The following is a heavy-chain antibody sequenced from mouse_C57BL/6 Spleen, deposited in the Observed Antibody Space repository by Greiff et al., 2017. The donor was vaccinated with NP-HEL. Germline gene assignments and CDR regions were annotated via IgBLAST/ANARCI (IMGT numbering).Heavy chain of an antibody. J-gene: IGHJ1*03. CDR1: GYSITSGYD. V-gene: IGHV3-1*01. CDR2: ISYSGST. CDR3: ARDYGSSYWYFDV. Sequence: EVKVVESGPGMVKPSQSLSLTCTVTGYSITSGYDWHWIRHFPGNKLEWMGYISYSGSTNYNPSLKSRISITHDTSTNHFFLKLNSVTTEDTATYYCARDYGSSYWYFDVWGTGTTVTVSS. D-gene: IGHD1-1*01.